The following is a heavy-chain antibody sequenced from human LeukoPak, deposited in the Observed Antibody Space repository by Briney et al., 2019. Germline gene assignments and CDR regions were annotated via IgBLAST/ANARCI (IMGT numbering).Heavy chain of an antibody. CDR1: GYTFTSHD. V-gene: IGHV1-8*01. CDR3: ARKGKVTAGMYYFDY. Sequence: ASVMVSCKASGYTFTSHDIMWVRQATGQGLEWMGWMSPNSGNTGCAQKFQGRVTMTRDTSISTAYMELSSLRSEDTAVYYCARKGKVTAGMYYFDYWGQGTLVTVSS. CDR2: MSPNSGNT. J-gene: IGHJ4*02. D-gene: IGHD2-21*02.